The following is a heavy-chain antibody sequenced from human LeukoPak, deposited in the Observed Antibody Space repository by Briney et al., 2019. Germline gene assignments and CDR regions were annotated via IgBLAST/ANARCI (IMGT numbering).Heavy chain of an antibody. V-gene: IGHV4-59*01. CDR1: SDSISSYY. CDR2: IFDSGYT. J-gene: IGHJ4*02. D-gene: IGHD1-26*01. CDR3: SRDRRERGYYFDY. Sequence: PSETLSLTCTVSSDSISSYYWSWIRQPPGKGLEGIGYIFDSGYTNHNPSLQSRVTISLDTSKNQFSLKLRSVTAADTAVYYCSRDRRERGYYFDYWGQGTLVTVSS.